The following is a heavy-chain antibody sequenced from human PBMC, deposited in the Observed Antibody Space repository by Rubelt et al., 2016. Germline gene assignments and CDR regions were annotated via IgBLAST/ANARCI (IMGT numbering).Heavy chain of an antibody. J-gene: IGHJ6*02. CDR3: ALTTIIPGMDV. CDR2: MYYSGST. Sequence: QVQLQESGPGLVKPSETLSLICTVFGGSISSYYWSWMRQPPGRGLEWIGYMYYSGSTNYNPSLKSRVTMSFDTSKNQFSRRVGSVTAADTAVYYCALTTIIPGMDVWGQGTTVTVSS. CDR1: GGSISSYY. V-gene: IGHV4-59*08. D-gene: IGHD2-21*02.